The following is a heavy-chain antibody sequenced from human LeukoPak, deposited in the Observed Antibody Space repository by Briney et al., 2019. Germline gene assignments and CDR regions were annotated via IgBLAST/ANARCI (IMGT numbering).Heavy chain of an antibody. D-gene: IGHD3-9*01. V-gene: IGHV1-8*01. CDR3: ARGDAYYDILTGYYRTFDY. CDR2: MNPNSGNT. CDR1: GYTFTSYD. J-gene: IGHJ4*02. Sequence: ASVKVSCKASGYTFTSYDINWVRQATGQGLEWMGWMNPNSGNTGYAQKFQGRVTMTRNTSISTAYMELSSLRSEDTAVYYRARGDAYYDILTGYYRTFDYWGQGTLVTVSS.